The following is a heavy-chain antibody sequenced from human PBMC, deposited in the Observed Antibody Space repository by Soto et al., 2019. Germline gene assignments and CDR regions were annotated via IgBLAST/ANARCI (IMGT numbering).Heavy chain of an antibody. CDR2: MNPNSGNT. V-gene: IGHV1-8*01. J-gene: IGHJ3*02. CDR1: GYTFTSYD. Sequence: QVQLVQSGAEVKKPGASVKVSCKASGYTFTSYDINWVRQATGQGLEWMGWMNPNSGNTGYAQKFQGRVTMTRNTSISTAYMELSSLRSEDTAVYDCAPYYDFWSGFPFDIWGQGTMVTVSS. D-gene: IGHD3-3*01. CDR3: APYYDFWSGFPFDI.